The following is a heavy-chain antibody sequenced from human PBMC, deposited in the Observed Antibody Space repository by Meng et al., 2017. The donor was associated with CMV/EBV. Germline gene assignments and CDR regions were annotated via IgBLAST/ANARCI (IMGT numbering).Heavy chain of an antibody. Sequence: GESLKISCAASGFTFSSYSMNWVRQAPGKGLEWVSSISSSSSYIYYADSVKGRFTISRDNAKNSLYLQMNSLRAKDTAVYYCARVSRGGDYKCLGYWGQGTLVTVSS. V-gene: IGHV3-21*01. J-gene: IGHJ4*02. CDR1: GFTFSSYS. CDR2: ISSSSSYI. D-gene: IGHD4-17*01. CDR3: ARVSRGGDYKCLGY.